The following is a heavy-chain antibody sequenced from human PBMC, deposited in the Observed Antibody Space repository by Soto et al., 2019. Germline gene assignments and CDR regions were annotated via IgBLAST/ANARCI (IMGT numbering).Heavy chain of an antibody. D-gene: IGHD3-10*01. V-gene: IGHV3-74*03. CDR1: GFIFISFW. J-gene: IGHJ6*02. Sequence: EVRLEEAGGGFVQPGGSLRVSCSGSGFIFISFWMHWVRQGPGKGLEWVSRINGDGASLAYAESVKGRFSISRDNVKNTLHLQMNSLGVDDTAMYFCAKQGSHGLDVWGRGTTVTVSS. CDR2: INGDGASL. CDR3: AKQGSHGLDV.